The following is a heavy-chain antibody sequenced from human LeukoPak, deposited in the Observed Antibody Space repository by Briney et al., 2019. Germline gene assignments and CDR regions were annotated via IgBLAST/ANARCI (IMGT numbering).Heavy chain of an antibody. D-gene: IGHD4-23*01. CDR1: GGSFSGYY. CDR3: ATNSPPQH. Sequence: SETLSLTCAVYGGSFSGYYWSWIRQPPGKGLEWIGEVNHSGSTNYNPSLKSRVTISVDTSKNQFSLKLSSVTAADTAVYYCATNSPPQHWGQGTLVTVSS. CDR2: VNHSGST. V-gene: IGHV4-34*01. J-gene: IGHJ1*01.